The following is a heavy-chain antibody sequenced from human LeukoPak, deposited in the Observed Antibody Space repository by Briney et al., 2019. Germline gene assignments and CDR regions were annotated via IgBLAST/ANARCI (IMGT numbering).Heavy chain of an antibody. J-gene: IGHJ4*02. D-gene: IGHD6-19*01. CDR1: GFTFSSYE. Sequence: GGSLRLSCAASGFTFSSYEMNWVRQAPGKGLEWVSYISSSGSTIYYADSVKGRFTISRDNAKNSLYLQMNSLRAEDTAVYYCARDGFGAVAVFDYWGQGTLVTVSS. V-gene: IGHV3-48*03. CDR3: ARDGFGAVAVFDY. CDR2: ISSSGSTI.